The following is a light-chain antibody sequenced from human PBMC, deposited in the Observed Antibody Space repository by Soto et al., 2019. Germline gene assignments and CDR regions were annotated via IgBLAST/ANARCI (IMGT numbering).Light chain of an antibody. Sequence: DIQMTQSPSSLSASVGDRVTITCQASQDIANYLNWYQQKAGRAPKFLNYDASNLETGVPSRFSGSGSGTDFTLTISSLQPEDIATYYCQQYDNLPLTFGGGTKVEIK. V-gene: IGKV1-33*01. CDR3: QQYDNLPLT. CDR1: QDIANY. CDR2: DAS. J-gene: IGKJ4*01.